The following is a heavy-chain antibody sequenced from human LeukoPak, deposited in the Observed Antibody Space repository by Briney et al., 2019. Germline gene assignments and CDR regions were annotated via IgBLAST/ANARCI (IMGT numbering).Heavy chain of an antibody. CDR1: GFTFSDYY. V-gene: IGHV3-11*04. J-gene: IGHJ4*02. CDR2: ISISSSTI. Sequence: PGGSLRLSCAASGFTFSDYYMSWIRQALGKGLEWLSYISISSSTIFYADSVKGRFSISRDNAKNSLYLQVNSLRAEDTAVYYCARTVFRGVTWHYFDRWGQGTLVTVSS. D-gene: IGHD3-10*01. CDR3: ARTVFRGVTWHYFDR.